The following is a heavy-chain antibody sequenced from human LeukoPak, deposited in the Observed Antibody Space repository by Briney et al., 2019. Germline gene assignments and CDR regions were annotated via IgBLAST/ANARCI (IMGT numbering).Heavy chain of an antibody. V-gene: IGHV4-39*01. CDR2: IYYSGST. J-gene: IGHJ4*02. CDR3: ASPRYCSSTSCYFGYDY. D-gene: IGHD2-2*01. Sequence: PSETLSLTCTVSGGSISSSSYYWGWIRQPPGKGLESIGSIYYSGSTYYNPSLKSRVTISVDTSKNQFSLKLSSVTAADTAVYYCASPRYCSSTSCYFGYDYWGQGTLVTVSS. CDR1: GGSISSSSYY.